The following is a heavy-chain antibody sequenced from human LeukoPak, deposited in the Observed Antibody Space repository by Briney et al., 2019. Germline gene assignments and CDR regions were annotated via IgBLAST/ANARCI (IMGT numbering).Heavy chain of an antibody. CDR1: GFTFDDYA. D-gene: IGHD4-23*01. V-gene: IGHV3-9*01. CDR2: ISWNSGSI. Sequence: PGRSLRLSCAVSGFTFDDYAMHWVRHAPGKGLEWVSGISWNSGSIGYADSVKGRFTISRDNAKNSLYLQMNSLRAEDTALYYCAKDLGGNSDYYYGMDVWGQGTTVTVSS. J-gene: IGHJ6*02. CDR3: AKDLGGNSDYYYGMDV.